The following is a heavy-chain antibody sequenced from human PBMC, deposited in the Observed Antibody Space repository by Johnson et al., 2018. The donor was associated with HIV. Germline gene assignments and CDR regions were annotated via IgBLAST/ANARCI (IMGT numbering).Heavy chain of an antibody. CDR3: ARDWDAYGAFDI. J-gene: IGHJ3*02. V-gene: IGHV3-30-3*01. Sequence: QVQLVESGGGVVQPGRSRRLSCEVSGFTFSNYAVHWVRQAPGKGLEWVAVISSDGSAKYYADSVKGPFTISRDNSKNTLYLQLNTLRAADTAVYYCARDWDAYGAFDIWGQGTMVTVSS. D-gene: IGHD1-26*01. CDR2: ISSDGSAK. CDR1: GFTFSNYA.